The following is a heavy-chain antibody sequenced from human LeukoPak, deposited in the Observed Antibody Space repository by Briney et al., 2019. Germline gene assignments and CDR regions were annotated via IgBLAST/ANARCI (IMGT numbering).Heavy chain of an antibody. CDR3: ARYRSSGPNDY. Sequence: GGSLRLSCAASGFTFSDYNMSWIRQAPGKGLEWVSYISSSGSTIYYADSVKGRFTISRDNAKNSLYLQMNSLRAEDTAVYYCARYRSSGPNDYWGQGTLVTVSS. CDR1: GFTFSDYN. D-gene: IGHD3-22*01. J-gene: IGHJ4*02. V-gene: IGHV3-11*04. CDR2: ISSSGSTI.